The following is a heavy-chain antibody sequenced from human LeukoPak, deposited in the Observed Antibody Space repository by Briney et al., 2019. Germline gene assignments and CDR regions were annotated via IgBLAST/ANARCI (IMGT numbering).Heavy chain of an antibody. D-gene: IGHD3/OR15-3a*01. CDR1: GFNFDDYG. V-gene: IGHV3-20*04. Sequence: GGSLRLSCAASGFNFDDYGMSWVRQAPGKWLEWVSGINWNGGSTGYADPVKGRFTISRDNTKNSLYLQMNSLRAEDTAVYYCARRSDLTFDYWGQGTLVTVSS. CDR3: ARRSDLTFDY. J-gene: IGHJ4*02. CDR2: INWNGGST.